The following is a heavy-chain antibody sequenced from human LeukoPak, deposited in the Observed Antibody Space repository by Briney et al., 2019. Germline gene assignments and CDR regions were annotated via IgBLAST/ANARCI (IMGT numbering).Heavy chain of an antibody. CDR2: ISSSSSTI. J-gene: IGHJ4*02. V-gene: IGHV3-48*01. Sequence: GGSLRLSCAASGFTFSSYSMNWVRQAPGKGLEWVSYISSSSSTIYYADSVKGRFTISRDNAKNSLYLQMNSLRAEDTAVYYCAGYTSGVPPSVWGQGTLVTVSS. D-gene: IGHD6-19*01. CDR1: GFTFSSYS. CDR3: AGYTSGVPPSV.